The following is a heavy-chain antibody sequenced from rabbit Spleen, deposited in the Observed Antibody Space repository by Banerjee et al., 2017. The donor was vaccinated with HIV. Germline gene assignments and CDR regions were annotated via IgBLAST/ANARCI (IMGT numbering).Heavy chain of an antibody. V-gene: IGHV1S47*01. Sequence: QEQLKESGGGLVQPGGSLKLSCKASGFDFSSYGVSWVRQAPGKGLEWIGYIDPIFGRTYYASWVNGRFTISSHNAQNTLYLQLNSLTPADTATYFCARNANGGWDLWGPGTLVTVS. J-gene: IGHJ4*01. D-gene: IGHD4-1*01. CDR3: ARNANGGWDL. CDR2: IDPIFGRT. CDR1: GFDFSSYG.